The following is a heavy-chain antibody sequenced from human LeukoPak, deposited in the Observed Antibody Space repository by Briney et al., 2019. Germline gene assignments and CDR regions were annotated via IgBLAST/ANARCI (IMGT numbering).Heavy chain of an antibody. Sequence: ASVKVSCKASGYTFTGYYMHWVRQAPGQGHEWRGWINPNSGGTNYAQQFQGWVTMTRHTSISTAYMELSRLRSDDTAVYYFASLFGGDGAFDIWGQGTMVTVSS. J-gene: IGHJ3*02. CDR2: INPNSGGT. CDR1: GYTFTGYY. D-gene: IGHD3-10*02. V-gene: IGHV1-2*04. CDR3: ASLFGGDGAFDI.